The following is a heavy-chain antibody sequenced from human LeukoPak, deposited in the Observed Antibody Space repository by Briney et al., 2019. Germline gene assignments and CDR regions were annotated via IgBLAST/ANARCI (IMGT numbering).Heavy chain of an antibody. J-gene: IGHJ4*02. Sequence: GGSLRLSCAASGFTFRNYGMNWVRQAPGKGLEWVSYISSRSSTIYYADSVKGRFTISRDNAKNSLYLQMNSLRAEDTAVYYCARDGYYYGSGSYYKVDFDYWGQGTLVTVSS. V-gene: IGHV3-48*01. CDR2: ISSRSSTI. CDR3: ARDGYYYGSGSYYKVDFDY. CDR1: GFTFRNYG. D-gene: IGHD3-10*01.